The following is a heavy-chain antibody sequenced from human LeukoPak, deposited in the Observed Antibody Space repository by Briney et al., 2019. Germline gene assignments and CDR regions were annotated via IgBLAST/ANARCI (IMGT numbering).Heavy chain of an antibody. D-gene: IGHD2-21*02. CDR3: ARDRLNRADCGTDCYSAVFDY. CDR1: EFAFSTYD. Sequence: GGSLRLSCAASEFAFSTYDMNWVRQTPGKGLEWVAVIASHAGDAHYSDSVKGRFTISRDNSKDTLYLQMNNLGVEDTAVYYCARDRLNRADCGTDCYSAVFDYWGQGALVTVSS. CDR2: IASHAGDA. V-gene: IGHV3-30*03. J-gene: IGHJ4*02.